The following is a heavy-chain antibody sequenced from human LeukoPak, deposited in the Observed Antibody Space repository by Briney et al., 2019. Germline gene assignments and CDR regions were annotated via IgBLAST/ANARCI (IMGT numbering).Heavy chain of an antibody. J-gene: IGHJ4*02. CDR2: IYYSGRT. Sequence: SETLSLTCTVSGGSISTYYWSWLRQPPGKGLEWIGYIYYSGRTIYNPSLKRLVTTSVDTSKNQFSLKLSSVTAAGTAVYDCARDTGTVVDYWGQGTLVTVSS. CDR3: ARDTGTVVDY. D-gene: IGHD4-23*01. CDR1: GGSISTYY. V-gene: IGHV4-59*01.